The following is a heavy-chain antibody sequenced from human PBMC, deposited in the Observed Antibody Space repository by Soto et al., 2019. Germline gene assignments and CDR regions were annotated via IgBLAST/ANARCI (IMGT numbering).Heavy chain of an antibody. V-gene: IGHV4-4*02. CDR2: IYHSGST. CDR1: SGSISSSNW. Sequence: QVQLQESGPGLVKPSGTLSLTCAVSSGSISSSNWWSWVRQPPGKGLEWIGEIYHSGSTNYNPSLKSRVTTSVDKSKNQFSLKLSSVTAADTAVYYCARVRPIAVAGTSFFDYWGQGTLVTVSS. D-gene: IGHD6-19*01. J-gene: IGHJ4*02. CDR3: ARVRPIAVAGTSFFDY.